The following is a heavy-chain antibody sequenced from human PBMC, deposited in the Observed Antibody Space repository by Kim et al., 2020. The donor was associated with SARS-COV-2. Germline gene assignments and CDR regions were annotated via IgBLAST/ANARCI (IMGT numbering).Heavy chain of an antibody. V-gene: IGHV3-11*06. CDR1: GFTFSDNY. D-gene: IGHD5-12*01. CDR3: ARDRDGYNSFDY. CDR2: ISSSGHR. J-gene: IGHJ4*02. Sequence: GGSLRLSCAASGFTFSDNYMTWIRQAPGQGLEWVSDISSSGHRSYTDSVKGRFTISRDNAKKSLYLQMNSLRVEDTAVYYCARDRDGYNSFDYWGQGTLVTVSS.